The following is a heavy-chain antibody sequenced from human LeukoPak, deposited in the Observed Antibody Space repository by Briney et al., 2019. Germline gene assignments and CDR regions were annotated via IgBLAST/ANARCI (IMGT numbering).Heavy chain of an antibody. Sequence: SETLSLTCTVSGGSISSYYWSWIRQPPGKGLEWIGYIYYSGSTNYNPSLKSRVTISVDTSKNQFSLKLSSVTAADTAVYYCARVSRERQYSGSYYWYFDLWGRGTLVTVSS. D-gene: IGHD1-26*01. CDR3: ARVSRERQYSGSYYWYFDL. CDR1: GGSISSYY. CDR2: IYYSGST. J-gene: IGHJ2*01. V-gene: IGHV4-59*01.